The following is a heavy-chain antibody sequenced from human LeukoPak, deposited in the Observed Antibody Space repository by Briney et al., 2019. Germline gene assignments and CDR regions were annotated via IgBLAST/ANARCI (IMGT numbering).Heavy chain of an antibody. CDR3: ARASVAGVGY. Sequence: SETLSLTCTVSGGSISSYYWSWIRQPPGKGLEWIGYIYYSGGTNYNPSLKSRVTISVDTSKNQFSLKLSSVTAADTAVYYCARASVAGVGYWGQGTLVTVSS. V-gene: IGHV4-59*01. D-gene: IGHD6-19*01. CDR2: IYYSGGT. J-gene: IGHJ4*02. CDR1: GGSISSYY.